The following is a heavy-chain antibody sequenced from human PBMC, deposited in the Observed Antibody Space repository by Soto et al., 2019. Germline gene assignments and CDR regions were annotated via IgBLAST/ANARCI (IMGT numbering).Heavy chain of an antibody. CDR1: GGTFSTYA. CDR3: ASGIQLWLRRINNGYSG. Sequence: QVQLVQSGAEVKKSESSVKVSCKAPGGTFSTYAISWVRQAPGQGLEWMGGIIPMLGTANYAQRFQDRVTITADESTNTVYMELSSLRSEDTAVYFCASGIQLWLRRINNGYSGWGQGTLVTVSS. CDR2: IIPMLGTA. D-gene: IGHD5-18*01. J-gene: IGHJ4*02. V-gene: IGHV1-69*11.